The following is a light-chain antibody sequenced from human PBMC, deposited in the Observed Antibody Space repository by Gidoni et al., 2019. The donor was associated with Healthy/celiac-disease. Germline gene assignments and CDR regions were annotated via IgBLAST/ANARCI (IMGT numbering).Light chain of an antibody. CDR1: QSVRSN. CDR2: GAS. CDR3: QQYNNWPPLT. Sequence: IVLTHSPATLSVSPGERATRSCRASQSVRSNLAWYQQKPGQAPRLLIYGASNRATGIPARCSGSGSGTEFTLTISSLQSEDFAVYYCQQYNNWPPLTFXGXTKVEIK. V-gene: IGKV3-15*01. J-gene: IGKJ4*01.